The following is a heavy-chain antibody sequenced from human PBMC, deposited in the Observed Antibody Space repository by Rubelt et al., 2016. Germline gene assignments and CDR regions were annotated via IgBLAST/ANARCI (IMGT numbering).Heavy chain of an antibody. D-gene: IGHD4/OR15-4a*01. CDR1: ARSFSGYY. CDR3: ARQGDHTNYHYLDY. CDR2: INHRGSS. Sequence: QVQLQQWGAGVLKPSETLSLTCSVNARSFSGYYWTWIRQPPGKGLEWIGEINHRGSSNYNPSLKSRVTMSVDTSKNQFSLKLSYVTAADTAVYYCARQGDHTNYHYLDYWGQGTLVTVSS. J-gene: IGHJ4*02. V-gene: IGHV4-34*01.